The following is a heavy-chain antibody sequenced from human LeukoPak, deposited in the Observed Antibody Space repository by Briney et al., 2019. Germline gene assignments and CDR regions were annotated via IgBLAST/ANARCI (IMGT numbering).Heavy chain of an antibody. CDR2: IYYSGST. D-gene: IGHD3-9*01. Sequence: SETQSLTCTVSGGSISSYYWSWIRQPPGKGLEWIGYIYYSGSTNYNPSLKSRVTISVDTSKNQFSLKLSSVTAADTAVYYCARDSTSVLRYFDWPSRGAFDIWGQGTMVTVSS. V-gene: IGHV4-59*01. CDR1: GGSISSYY. J-gene: IGHJ3*02. CDR3: ARDSTSVLRYFDWPSRGAFDI.